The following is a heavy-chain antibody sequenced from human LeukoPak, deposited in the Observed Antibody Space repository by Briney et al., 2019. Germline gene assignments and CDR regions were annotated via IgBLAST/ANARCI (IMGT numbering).Heavy chain of an antibody. CDR1: GGSISSYY. CDR2: IYYSGST. CDR3: ARDSVAGTFDY. Sequence: PSVTRSLTCTVSGGSISSYYWSWIRQPPGKGLEWIGYIYYSGSTNYNPSLKSRVTISVDTSKNQFSLKLSSVTAADTAVYYCARDSVAGTFDYWGQGTLVTVSS. D-gene: IGHD6-19*01. J-gene: IGHJ4*02. V-gene: IGHV4-59*01.